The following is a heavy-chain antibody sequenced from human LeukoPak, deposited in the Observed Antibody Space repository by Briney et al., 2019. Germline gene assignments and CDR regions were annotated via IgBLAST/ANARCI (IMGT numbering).Heavy chain of an antibody. CDR1: GFTFSSYW. V-gene: IGHV3-7*03. Sequence: GGSLRLSCAASGFTFSSYWMSWVRQAPGKGLEWVANINQDGSDKYYVDSVKGRFTISRDNAKNSLYLQMHSLRAEDTALYYCAKQVGYCSSTSCYEFDYWGQGTLVTVSS. CDR3: AKQVGYCSSTSCYEFDY. CDR2: INQDGSDK. D-gene: IGHD2-2*01. J-gene: IGHJ4*02.